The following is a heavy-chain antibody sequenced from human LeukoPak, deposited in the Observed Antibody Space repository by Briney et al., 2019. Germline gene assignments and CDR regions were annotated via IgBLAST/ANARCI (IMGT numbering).Heavy chain of an antibody. Sequence: GRSLRLSCAASGFTFSSYGMHWVRQAPGKGLEWVAVISYDGSNKYYADSVKGRFTISRDNSKNTLYLQMNSLRAEDTAVYYCARDLNYWGQGTLVTVSS. J-gene: IGHJ4*02. V-gene: IGHV3-30*03. CDR1: GFTFSSYG. CDR2: ISYDGSNK. CDR3: ARDLNY.